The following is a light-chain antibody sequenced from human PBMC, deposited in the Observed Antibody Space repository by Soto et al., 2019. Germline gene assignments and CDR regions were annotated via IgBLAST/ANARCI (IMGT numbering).Light chain of an antibody. CDR1: SSDLGDYNY. J-gene: IGLJ1*01. CDR2: DVT. V-gene: IGLV2-14*01. Sequence: QSALTQPASVSGSPGQSITLSCTGTSSDLGDYNYVSWYQLHPGEAPKLMIYDVTNRPSGVSNRFSGSKSGNTASLTISGLQAEDETDYYCSSYTSTNTLVFGTGTKLTV. CDR3: SSYTSTNTLV.